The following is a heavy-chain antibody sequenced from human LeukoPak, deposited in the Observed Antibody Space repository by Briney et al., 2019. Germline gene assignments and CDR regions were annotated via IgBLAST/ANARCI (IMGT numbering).Heavy chain of an antibody. CDR1: GYTFTSYD. J-gene: IGHJ5*02. D-gene: IGHD2-2*03. V-gene: IGHV1-8*01. CDR2: MNPNSGNT. Sequence: ASVKVSCKASGYTFTSYDINWVRQATGQGLEWMGWMNPNSGNTGYAQKFQGRVTMTRNTSISTAYMELSRLRSDDTAVYYCARDGYCSSTSCYTFDPWGQGTLVTVSS. CDR3: ARDGYCSSTSCYTFDP.